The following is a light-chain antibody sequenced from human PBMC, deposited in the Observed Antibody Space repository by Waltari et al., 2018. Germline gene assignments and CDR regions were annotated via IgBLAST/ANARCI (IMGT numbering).Light chain of an antibody. V-gene: IGKV1-12*01. CDR1: QGLGRW. CDR3: QQANTFPFT. Sequence: DIQMTQSPSAVSASVGERVTISCRASQGLGRWLAWYQQKPGKAPKFLIYAASSLQSGVPSRFSGSGSGTDFTLTINSLQPEDFATYYCQQANTFPFTFGQGTRLEIK. CDR2: AAS. J-gene: IGKJ5*01.